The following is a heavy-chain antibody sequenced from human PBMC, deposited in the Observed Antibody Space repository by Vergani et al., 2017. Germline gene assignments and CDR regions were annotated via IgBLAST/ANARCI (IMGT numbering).Heavy chain of an antibody. J-gene: IGHJ4*02. Sequence: EVQLVESGGGVVQPGGSLRLSCAASGFTFDDYAMHWVRQAPGKGLEWVSLISGDGGSTYYADSVKGRFTISRDNSKNSLYLQMNSLRTEDTAVYYCAKDRTTGTYIEYWGQGTLVTVSS. D-gene: IGHD1-1*01. V-gene: IGHV3-43*02. CDR2: ISGDGGST. CDR1: GFTFDDYA. CDR3: AKDRTTGTYIEY.